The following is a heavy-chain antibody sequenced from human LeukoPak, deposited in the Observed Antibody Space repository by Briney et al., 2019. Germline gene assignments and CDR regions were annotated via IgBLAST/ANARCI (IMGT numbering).Heavy chain of an antibody. J-gene: IGHJ3*02. CDR2: IYTSGST. CDR3: AIVGATRAFDI. D-gene: IGHD1-26*01. Sequence: PSETLSLTCAVYGGSSSGYYWSWIRQPAGKGLEWIGRIYTSGSTNYNPSLKSRVTMSVDTSKNQFSLKLNSVTAADTAVYYCAIVGATRAFDIWGQGTMVTVSS. V-gene: IGHV4-59*10. CDR1: GGSSSGYY.